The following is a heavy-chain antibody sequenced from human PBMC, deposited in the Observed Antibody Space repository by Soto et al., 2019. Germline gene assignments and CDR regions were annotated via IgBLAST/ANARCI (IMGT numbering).Heavy chain of an antibody. CDR3: AREVTMIVVVPGVNAFDI. Sequence: ASVKVSCKASGYTFTSYGISWVRQAPGQGLEWMGGIIPIFGTANYAQKFQGRVTITADESTSTAYMELSSLRSEDTAVYYCAREVTMIVVVPGVNAFDIWGQGTMVTVSS. J-gene: IGHJ3*02. D-gene: IGHD3-22*01. V-gene: IGHV1-69*13. CDR1: GYTFTSYG. CDR2: IIPIFGTA.